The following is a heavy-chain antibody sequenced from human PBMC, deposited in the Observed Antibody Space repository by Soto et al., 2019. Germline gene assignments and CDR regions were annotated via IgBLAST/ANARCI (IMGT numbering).Heavy chain of an antibody. D-gene: IGHD3-22*01. CDR2: ISSSSSTI. J-gene: IGHJ3*02. CDR1: GFTFSSYS. CDR3: ARDYYDSSGYYLLFHAFDI. Sequence: PGGSLRLSCAASGFTFSSYSMNWVRQAPGKGLEWVSYISSSSSTIYYADSVKGRFTISRDNAKNSLYLQMNSLRAEDTAVYYCARDYYDSSGYYLLFHAFDIWGQGTMVTVSS. V-gene: IGHV3-48*01.